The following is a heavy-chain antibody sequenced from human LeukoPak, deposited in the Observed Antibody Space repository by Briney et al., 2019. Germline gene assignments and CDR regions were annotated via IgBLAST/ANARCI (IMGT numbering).Heavy chain of an antibody. CDR2: ISGSGDST. V-gene: IGHV3-23*01. D-gene: IGHD1-26*01. Sequence: GGSLRLSCAASGFTFSIYAMSWVRQAPGKGLEWVSGISGSGDSTYYADSVKGRFTISRDNSKNALYLQMNSLRADDTAVHYCAKGISVSHPPVGFDIWGQGTMVTVSS. CDR1: GFTFSIYA. CDR3: AKGISVSHPPVGFDI. J-gene: IGHJ3*02.